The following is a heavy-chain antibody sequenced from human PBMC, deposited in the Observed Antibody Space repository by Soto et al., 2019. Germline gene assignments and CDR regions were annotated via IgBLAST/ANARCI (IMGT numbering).Heavy chain of an antibody. D-gene: IGHD3-3*01. CDR1: GFTFSSYS. J-gene: IGHJ6*03. CDR3: GRSPKPDDFWSGYPDYYYMDV. V-gene: IGHV3-21*01. CDR2: ISSSSSYI. Sequence: EVQLVESGGGLVKPGGSLRLSCAASGFTFSSYSMNWVRQAPGKGLEWVSSISSSSSYIYYADSVKGRFTISRDNAKNSLYLQMNSLRAEDTAVYYCGRSPKPDDFWSGYPDYYYMDVWGKGTTVTVSS.